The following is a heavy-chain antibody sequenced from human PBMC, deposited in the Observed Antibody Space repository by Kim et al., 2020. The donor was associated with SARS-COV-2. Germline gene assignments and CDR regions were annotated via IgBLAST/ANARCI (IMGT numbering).Heavy chain of an antibody. J-gene: IGHJ4*02. CDR3: ARLYSSSWSPTDY. Sequence: ARKHQGRVTMTTDTSTSTAYMELRSLRSDDTALYYCARLYSSSWSPTDYWGQGTLVTVSS. D-gene: IGHD6-13*01. V-gene: IGHV1-18*01.